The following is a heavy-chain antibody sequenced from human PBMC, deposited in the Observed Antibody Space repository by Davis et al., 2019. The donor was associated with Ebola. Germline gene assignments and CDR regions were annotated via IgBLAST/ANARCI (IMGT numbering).Heavy chain of an antibody. CDR2: IYYSGST. J-gene: IGHJ6*02. V-gene: IGHV4-39*01. D-gene: IGHD2-15*01. CDR1: GGSISSSSYY. CDR3: ARSLAATLYYYYGMDV. Sequence: ETLSLTCTASGGSISSSSYYWGWIRQPPGKGLEWIGSIYYSGSTYYNPSLKSRVAISVDTSKNQFSLKLSSVTAADTAVYYCARSLAATLYYYYGMDVWGQGTTVTVSS.